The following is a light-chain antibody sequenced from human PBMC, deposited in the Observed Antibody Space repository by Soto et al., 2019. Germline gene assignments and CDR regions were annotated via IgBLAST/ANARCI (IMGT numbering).Light chain of an antibody. CDR1: QSVSSY. V-gene: IGKV3-11*01. Sequence: EIGWTQAPATVSWSPWEGATLSCRASQSVSSYLAWYQQKPGQAPRLLIYDASNRATGIPARFSGSGSGTDFTLTINRLEPEDFALYYCQQYGTSPYTFGQGTKVDIK. J-gene: IGKJ2*01. CDR3: QQYGTSPYT. CDR2: DAS.